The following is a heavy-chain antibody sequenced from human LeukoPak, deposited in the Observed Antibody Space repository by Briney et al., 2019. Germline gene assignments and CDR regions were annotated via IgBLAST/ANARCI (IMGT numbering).Heavy chain of an antibody. V-gene: IGHV3-43*01. Sequence: GGSLRLSCAASGFTFSSYTMHWVRQAPGKGLEWVSLISWDVDTTYYADSVKDRFTISRDNSKNSLYLQMNSLRSEDTALYYCAKEDPTRYFDLWGRGTLVTVSS. J-gene: IGHJ2*01. CDR2: ISWDVDTT. CDR1: GFTFSSYT. CDR3: AKEDPTRYFDL.